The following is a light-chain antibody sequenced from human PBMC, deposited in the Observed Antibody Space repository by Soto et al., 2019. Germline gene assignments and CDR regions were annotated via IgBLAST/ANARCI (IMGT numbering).Light chain of an antibody. V-gene: IGLV2-14*01. Sequence: QSALTQPASVSGSPGQSITISCTGTSNDVGGYNYVSWFQQHPGKAPKLLIFEVSNRPSEVSHRFSGSKSGNTASLTISGLQAEDEADYYCSSFTSTSTFVFGSGTKVTVL. CDR3: SSFTSTSTFV. CDR2: EVS. J-gene: IGLJ1*01. CDR1: SNDVGGYNY.